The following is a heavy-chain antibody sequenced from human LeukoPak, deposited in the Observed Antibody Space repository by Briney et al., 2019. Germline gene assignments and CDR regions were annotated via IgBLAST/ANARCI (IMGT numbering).Heavy chain of an antibody. CDR3: ARDRSRWDLQPFDS. V-gene: IGHV4-39*07. CDR1: GGSISSRSYY. D-gene: IGHD1-1*01. J-gene: IGHJ4*02. CDR2: IYYSGDT. Sequence: PSETLSLTCTVSGGSISSRSYYWGWIRQPPGKGLEWIANIYYSGDTYYNPSLKSRVTISVDTSKNQFSLKLSSVAAADTAVYYCARDRSRWDLQPFDSWGQGTLVTVSS.